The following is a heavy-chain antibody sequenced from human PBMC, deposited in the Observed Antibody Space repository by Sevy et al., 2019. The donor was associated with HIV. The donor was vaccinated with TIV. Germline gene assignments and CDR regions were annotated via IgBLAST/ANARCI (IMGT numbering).Heavy chain of an antibody. CDR1: GGSISSYY. V-gene: IGHV4-59*13. CDR2: IYYSGST. Sequence: SETLSLTCTVSGGSISSYYWSWIRQPPGKGLEWIGYIYYSGSTNYNPSLKSRVTISVDTSKNQFSLKLSSVTAADTAVYSCASRGGRWLQFDYWGQGTLVTVS. J-gene: IGHJ4*02. D-gene: IGHD3-16*01. CDR3: ASRGGRWLQFDY.